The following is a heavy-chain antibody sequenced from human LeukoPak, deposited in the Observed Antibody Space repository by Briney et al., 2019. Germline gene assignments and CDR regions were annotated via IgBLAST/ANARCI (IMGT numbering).Heavy chain of an antibody. Sequence: GASVKVSCKASGGTFSSYAISWVRQAPGQGLEWMGGIIPIFGTANYAQKFQGRVTITADKSTSTAYMELSSLRSEDTAVYYCARAAGTTIYWFDPWGQGTLVTVSS. CDR2: IIPIFGTA. CDR3: ARAAGTTIYWFDP. J-gene: IGHJ5*02. D-gene: IGHD1-7*01. V-gene: IGHV1-69*06. CDR1: GGTFSSYA.